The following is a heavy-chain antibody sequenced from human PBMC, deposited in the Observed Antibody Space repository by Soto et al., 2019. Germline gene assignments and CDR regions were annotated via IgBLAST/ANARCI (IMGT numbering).Heavy chain of an antibody. CDR3: AHTMAPRIFDS. Sequence: QITLKEAGPTLVKPTQTLTLTCSFSGFSLITSGVGVGWIRQPPGKALEWLALIYWDDDTGYSTSLRSRLTITKDTSRNQVVLTMTNMEPEDTATYYCAHTMAPRIFDSWGQGTLVTVSS. CDR1: GFSLITSGVG. V-gene: IGHV2-5*02. CDR2: IYWDDDT. J-gene: IGHJ4*02.